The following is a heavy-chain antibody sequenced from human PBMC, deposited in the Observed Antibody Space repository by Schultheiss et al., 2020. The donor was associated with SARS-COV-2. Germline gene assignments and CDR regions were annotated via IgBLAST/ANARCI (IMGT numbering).Heavy chain of an antibody. CDR1: GGSVSSGSYY. D-gene: IGHD3-22*01. CDR2: IYYSGST. J-gene: IGHJ2*01. CDR3: ARGDSSGYYLESSYWYFDL. Sequence: GSLRLSCTVSGGSVSSGSYYWSWIRQPPGKGLEWIGYIYYSGSTNYNPSLKSRVTISVDTSKNQFSLKLSSVTAADTAVYYCARGDSSGYYLESSYWYFDLWGRGTLVTVSS. V-gene: IGHV4-61*01.